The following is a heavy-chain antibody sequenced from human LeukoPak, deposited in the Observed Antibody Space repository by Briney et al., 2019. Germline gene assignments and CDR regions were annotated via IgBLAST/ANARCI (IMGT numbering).Heavy chain of an antibody. Sequence: SQTLSLTCAISGDSVSSNSATWIWIRQSPSRGLEWLGRTYYRSKWYNDYAVSLQGRISVNPDTSKNQFSLQLNSATPEDTALYYCARAPHGSGCDYWGQGTLVTVSS. CDR1: GDSVSSNSAT. D-gene: IGHD6-19*01. J-gene: IGHJ4*02. V-gene: IGHV6-1*01. CDR3: ARAPHGSGCDY. CDR2: TYYRSKWYN.